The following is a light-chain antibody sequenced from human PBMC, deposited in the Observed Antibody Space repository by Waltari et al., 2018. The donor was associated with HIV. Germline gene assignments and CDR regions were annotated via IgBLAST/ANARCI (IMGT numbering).Light chain of an antibody. Sequence: QSALTQPASVSWSHGQSIPLSSTGTSSHVGGFTYVSWYQQHPGKAPKLMIYDVSNRPSGVSNRFSGSKSGNTASLTISGLQAEDEADYYCSSYTSSSKVFGGGTKLTVL. J-gene: IGLJ2*01. V-gene: IGLV2-14*03. CDR1: SSHVGGFTY. CDR3: SSYTSSSKV. CDR2: DVS.